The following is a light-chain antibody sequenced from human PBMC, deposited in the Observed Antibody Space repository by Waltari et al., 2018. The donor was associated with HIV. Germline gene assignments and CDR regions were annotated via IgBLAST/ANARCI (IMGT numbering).Light chain of an antibody. CDR1: SSNIGTNT. J-gene: IGLJ3*02. V-gene: IGLV1-44*01. CDR2: SNN. CDR3: AAWDENLNGL. Sequence: QSVLTQPPSASGTPGQRVTISCSGSSSNIGTNTVPWYQPLPGSAPKLLIYSNNQRPSGVPDRFSASKSGTSASLAISGLRSEDEAEYYCAAWDENLNGLFGGGTKLTVL.